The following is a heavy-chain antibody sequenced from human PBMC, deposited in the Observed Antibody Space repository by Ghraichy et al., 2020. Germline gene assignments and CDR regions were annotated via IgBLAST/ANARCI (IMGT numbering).Heavy chain of an antibody. CDR1: GYTFTNYG. CDR3: AREGVPLGQVGRYFDY. V-gene: IGHV1-18*04. CDR2: NSAYSGNT. D-gene: IGHD1-14*01. J-gene: IGHJ4*02. Sequence: ASVKVSCKSSGYTFTNYGFSWVRQAPGQGLEWMGWNSAYSGNTKYAQKFQGRVTMTTDTSTSTAYMELRSLTSDDTAVYYCAREGVPLGQVGRYFDYWGQGTLVTVSS.